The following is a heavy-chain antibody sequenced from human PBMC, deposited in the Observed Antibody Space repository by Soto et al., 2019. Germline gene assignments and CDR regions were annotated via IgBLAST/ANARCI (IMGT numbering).Heavy chain of an antibody. V-gene: IGHV3-48*02. J-gene: IGHJ4*02. CDR2: VSSTSSAI. Sequence: GGSLRLSCAASGVTFRSYSTNWVRQAPGKGLEWISYVSSTSSAIYYADSVEGRFTISRDNAKNSLYLQMNSLRDEDTAIYSCARDGGANYYEIDYWGRRPLVTVSS. D-gene: IGHD1-26*01. CDR1: GVTFRSYS. CDR3: ARDGGANYYEIDY.